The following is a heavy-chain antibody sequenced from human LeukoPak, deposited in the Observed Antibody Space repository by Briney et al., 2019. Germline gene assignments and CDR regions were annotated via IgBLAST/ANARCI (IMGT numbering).Heavy chain of an antibody. CDR2: INPNSGGT. CDR1: GYTFTGYY. D-gene: IGHD1-7*01. J-gene: IGHJ6*03. CDR3: ARDRGRENNWNYFYYYYMDV. Sequence: GASVKVSCKASGYTFTGYYMHWVRQAPGQGLEWMGWINPNSGGTNYAQKFQGRVTMTRDTSISTAYMELSRLRSDDTAVYYCARDRGRENNWNYFYYYYMDVWGKGTTVTVSS. V-gene: IGHV1-2*02.